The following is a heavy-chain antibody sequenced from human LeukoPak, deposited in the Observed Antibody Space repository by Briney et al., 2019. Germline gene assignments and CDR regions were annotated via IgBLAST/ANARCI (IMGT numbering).Heavy chain of an antibody. D-gene: IGHD1-26*01. CDR2: INPNSGGT. Sequence: GASVKLSCKASGYTFTGYYIHWVRQAPGQGLEWMGWINPNSGGTNYAQKFQGRVTMTRDTSTTTAYMELSRLRSDDTPGYYCARAGLVGATGDYWGQGNLVTVSS. CDR1: GYTFTGYY. CDR3: ARAGLVGATGDY. J-gene: IGHJ4*02. V-gene: IGHV1-2*02.